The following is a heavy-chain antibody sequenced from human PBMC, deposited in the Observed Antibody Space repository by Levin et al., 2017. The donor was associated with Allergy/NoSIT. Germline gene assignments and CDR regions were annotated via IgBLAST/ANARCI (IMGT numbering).Heavy chain of an antibody. Sequence: GGSLRLSCAASGFTFSDYYMDWVRQAPGKGLEWVGRSRTKGKGYTTDYAASVKGRFTISRDDSQNSLYLQMDSLKLDDTAVYYCVRPVTSATMSNVFEIWGQGTMVTVSS. D-gene: IGHD3-10*02. CDR2: SRTKGKGYTT. CDR1: GFTFSDYY. J-gene: IGHJ3*02. CDR3: VRPVTSATMSNVFEI. V-gene: IGHV3-72*01.